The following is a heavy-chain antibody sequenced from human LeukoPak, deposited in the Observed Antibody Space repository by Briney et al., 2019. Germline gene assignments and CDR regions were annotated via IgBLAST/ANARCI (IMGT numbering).Heavy chain of an antibody. D-gene: IGHD3-16*02. J-gene: IGHJ3*02. CDR1: GLTVSSSY. Sequence: PGGSLRLSCAASGLTVSSSYMSWVRQAPGKGLEWVSIIYRDGSTYYADSVQGRSTISRDSSKNTVYFQMNSLRAEDTAVYYCARTSYRAFDIWGRGTMVTVSS. CDR2: IYRDGST. CDR3: ARTSYRAFDI. V-gene: IGHV3-53*01.